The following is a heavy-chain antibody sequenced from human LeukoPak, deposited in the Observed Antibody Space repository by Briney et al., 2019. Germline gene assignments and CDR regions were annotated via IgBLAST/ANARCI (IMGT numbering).Heavy chain of an antibody. CDR1: GFIFSSYA. CDR3: AKGYSNGWFAIDS. D-gene: IGHD6-19*01. J-gene: IGHJ4*02. V-gene: IGHV3-30*18. Sequence: TGGSLRLSCAASGFIFSSYAMHWVRHAPGKGLEWVAVISYDGSSNYYSDSVTGRVTISRDNSKNTLYLQMNSLRAEDTAVYYCAKGYSNGWFAIDSWGQGTLVTVSS. CDR2: ISYDGSSN.